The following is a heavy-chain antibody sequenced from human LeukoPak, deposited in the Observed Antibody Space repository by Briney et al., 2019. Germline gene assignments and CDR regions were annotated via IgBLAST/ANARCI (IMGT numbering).Heavy chain of an antibody. CDR3: ARGVNDILTGYPLDY. Sequence: QAGGSLRLSCAASGFTFSSYAMHWVRQAPGKGLEWVAVISYDGSNKYYADSVKGRFTISRDNSKNTLYLQMNSLRAEDTAVYYCARGVNDILTGYPLDYWGQGTLVTVSS. J-gene: IGHJ4*02. V-gene: IGHV3-30*04. CDR2: ISYDGSNK. CDR1: GFTFSSYA. D-gene: IGHD3-9*01.